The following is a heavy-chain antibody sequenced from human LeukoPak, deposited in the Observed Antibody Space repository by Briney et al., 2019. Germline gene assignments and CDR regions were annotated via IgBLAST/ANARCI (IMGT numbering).Heavy chain of an antibody. D-gene: IGHD5-24*01. V-gene: IGHV3-30*02. CDR2: IRYDGSNE. Sequence: GGSLRLSCAASGFTFSSYGMHWVRQAPGKGLEWVAFIRYDGSNEYYADSVKGRFTISRDYSKNTLYLQMNSLRAEETAVYYCAKRRDGYNYYFEYWGQGTLVTVSS. J-gene: IGHJ4*02. CDR3: AKRRDGYNYYFEY. CDR1: GFTFSSYG.